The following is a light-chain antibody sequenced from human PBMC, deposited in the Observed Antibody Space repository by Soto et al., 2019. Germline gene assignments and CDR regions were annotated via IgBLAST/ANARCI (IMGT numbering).Light chain of an antibody. Sequence: QSVLTRSPSASGSPGQSVTISCTGSSSDIGGYNSVSWYQQHPGKAPKVMIYDVSKRPSGVPDRFSGSKSGNTASLTVSALQAADEADYYCSSYTDRNNLVFGTGTKVTVL. J-gene: IGLJ1*01. CDR3: SSYTDRNNLV. CDR1: SSDIGGYNS. V-gene: IGLV2-8*01. CDR2: DVS.